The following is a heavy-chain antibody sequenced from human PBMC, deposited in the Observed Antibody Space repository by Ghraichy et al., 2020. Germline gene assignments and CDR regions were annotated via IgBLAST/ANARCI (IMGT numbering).Heavy chain of an antibody. Sequence: GGSLRLSCAASGFTFSSYSMNWVRQAPGKGLEWVSSISSSSSYIYYADSVKGRFTISRDNAKNSLYLQMNSLRAEDTAVYYCASQYLPLVVYTAMGAWGQGTLVTVSS. V-gene: IGHV3-21*01. J-gene: IGHJ4*02. CDR1: GFTFSSYS. CDR3: ASQYLPLVVYTAMGA. D-gene: IGHD5-18*01. CDR2: ISSSSSYI.